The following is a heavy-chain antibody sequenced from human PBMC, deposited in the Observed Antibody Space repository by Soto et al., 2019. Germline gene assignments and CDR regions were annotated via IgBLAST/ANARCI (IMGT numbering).Heavy chain of an antibody. Sequence: SETLSLTCSVSGGSLNNFYWNWIRQTAGKGLEWIGRIHASGNTNYNPSLKSRAALSVDTSKNQFSLKVRSVTAADTAVYYCARSSHKESWFDPWGQGTLVTVSS. V-gene: IGHV4-4*07. J-gene: IGHJ5*02. CDR3: ARSSHKESWFDP. D-gene: IGHD6-19*01. CDR1: GGSLNNFY. CDR2: IHASGNT.